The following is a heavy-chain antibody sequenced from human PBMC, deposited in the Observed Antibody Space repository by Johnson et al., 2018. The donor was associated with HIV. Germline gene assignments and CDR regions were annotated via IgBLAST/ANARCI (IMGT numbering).Heavy chain of an antibody. J-gene: IGHJ3*02. D-gene: IGHD3-3*01. Sequence: MQLVESGGGVVQPGRSLRLSCVASGFTFSTYDMHWVRQATGKGLEWVSAIGSVGDPYYPASVKGRFTISRENANTSLYLQLDNLRAGDTAVYYCARVGLGSGYYRDAFDMWGQGTMVTVSS. CDR1: GFTFSTYD. CDR3: ARVGLGSGYYRDAFDM. CDR2: IGSVGDP. V-gene: IGHV3-13*05.